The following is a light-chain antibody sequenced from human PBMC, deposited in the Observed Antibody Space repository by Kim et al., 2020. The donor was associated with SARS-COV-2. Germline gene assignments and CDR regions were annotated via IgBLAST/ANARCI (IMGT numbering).Light chain of an antibody. Sequence: SVALGQTAKITCGASNSGSKIVHWYQQTPGQAPVMVIDRDTNRPSGIPERFSGSTSGNTATLTISRAQAGDEADYYCQVWDSNTWVFGGGTQLTVL. V-gene: IGLV3-9*01. CDR3: QVWDSNTWV. CDR2: RDT. J-gene: IGLJ3*02. CDR1: NSGSKI.